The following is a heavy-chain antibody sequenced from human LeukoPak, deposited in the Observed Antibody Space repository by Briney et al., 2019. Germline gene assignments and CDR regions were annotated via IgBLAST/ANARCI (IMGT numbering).Heavy chain of an antibody. CDR1: GFTFNNYA. J-gene: IGHJ5*01. CDR2: ISASGGTT. CDR3: AKEPREYCSSTSCPNWFDS. Sequence: GGSLRLSCAASGFTFNNYAMSWVRQAPGKGLEWHSAISASGGTTYYADSVKGRFTISRDNSENTLFLQMNSLRAEDTAVYYCAKEPREYCSSTSCPNWFDSWGQGTLVTVSS. D-gene: IGHD2-2*01. V-gene: IGHV3-23*01.